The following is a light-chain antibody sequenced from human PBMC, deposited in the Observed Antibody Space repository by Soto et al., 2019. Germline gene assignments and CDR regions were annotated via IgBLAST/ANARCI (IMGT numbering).Light chain of an antibody. V-gene: IGKV1-5*01. Sequence: DIQMTQSPSTLSASVGDRVTITCRASQSISIWLAWYQQKPGKAPNILIYDTSTLVSGVPSRFSGSGSGTEFTLTISSLQPDDFATYYCQQYNNYFSWTFGQGTKVEIK. CDR1: QSISIW. CDR2: DTS. CDR3: QQYNNYFSWT. J-gene: IGKJ1*01.